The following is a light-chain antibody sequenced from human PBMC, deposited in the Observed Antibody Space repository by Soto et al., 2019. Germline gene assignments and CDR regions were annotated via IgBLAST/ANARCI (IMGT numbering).Light chain of an antibody. CDR3: QQFGSSWT. J-gene: IGKJ1*01. V-gene: IGKV3-20*01. CDR2: GAS. Sequence: VLTQSPGTLPLSPGESATLSCRASQTVSITYLTWYQQKPGQAPRLLIFGASKRATGIPDRFSGSGSGRDFTLTISGLEPEDFAVYYCQQFGSSWTFGHGTKVDIK. CDR1: QTVSITY.